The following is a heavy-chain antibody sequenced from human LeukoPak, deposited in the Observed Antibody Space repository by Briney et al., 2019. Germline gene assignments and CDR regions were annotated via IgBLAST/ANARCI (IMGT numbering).Heavy chain of an antibody. Sequence: GGSLRLSCAASGFTVSSNYMSWVRQAPGKGLEWVSVIYSGGSTYYADSVKGRFTISRDNSKNTLYLQMNSLRAEDTAVYYCARRAGDGYNSYYFDYWGQGTLVTVSS. V-gene: IGHV3-66*04. CDR3: ARRAGDGYNSYYFDY. J-gene: IGHJ4*02. CDR1: GFTVSSNY. D-gene: IGHD5-24*01. CDR2: IYSGGST.